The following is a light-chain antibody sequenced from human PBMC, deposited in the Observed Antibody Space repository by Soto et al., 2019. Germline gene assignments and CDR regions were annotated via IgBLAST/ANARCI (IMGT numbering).Light chain of an antibody. CDR1: QSVSSNN. J-gene: IGKJ3*01. CDR3: QQYGRSPFT. CDR2: GAS. V-gene: IGKV3-20*01. Sequence: EIVLTQSPGTLSLSPGERATLSCRASQSVSSNNLAWYQQRPGQAPRVVIYGASTRATGIPERFSGSGSGTDFTITISRREPEDVAVYYCQQYGRSPFTFGPGTKVDIK.